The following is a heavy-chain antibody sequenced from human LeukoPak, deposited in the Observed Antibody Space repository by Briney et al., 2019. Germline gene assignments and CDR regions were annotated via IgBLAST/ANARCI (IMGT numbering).Heavy chain of an antibody. J-gene: IGHJ4*02. V-gene: IGHV3-33*08. Sequence: GGSLRLSCAASGFTFSSYAMSWVRQAPGKGLEWVAVIWYDGSNKYYADSVKGRFTISRDNSKNTLYLQMNSLRAEDTAVYYCARDPGSGYYFDYWAREPWSPSPQ. CDR3: ARDPGSGYYFDY. CDR1: GFTFSSYA. D-gene: IGHD1-14*01. CDR2: IWYDGSNK.